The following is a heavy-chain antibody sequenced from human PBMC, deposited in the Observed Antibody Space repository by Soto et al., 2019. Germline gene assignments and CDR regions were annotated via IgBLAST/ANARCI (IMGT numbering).Heavy chain of an antibody. J-gene: IGHJ3*02. Sequence: SQTLSLTCAISGDSVSSNSAAWNWIRQSPSRGLEWLGRTYYRSKWYNDYAVSVKSRITINPDTSKNQFSLQLNSVTPEDTAVYYCARGSYYYGSGSGYAFDIWGQGTMVTVSS. D-gene: IGHD3-10*01. CDR1: GDSVSSNSAA. CDR2: TYYRSKWYN. V-gene: IGHV6-1*01. CDR3: ARGSYYYGSGSGYAFDI.